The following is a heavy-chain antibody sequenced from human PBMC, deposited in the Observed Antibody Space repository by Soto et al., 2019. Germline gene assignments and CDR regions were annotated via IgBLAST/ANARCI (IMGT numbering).Heavy chain of an antibody. CDR2: IPNDGSTE. Sequence: EGSLSLSCAASGFTFSMYGMQWVRQAPGKGLEWVAFIPNDGSTEYYTDSVKGRFTISRDNSKNTLYLQMNSLTGEDTAVYYCARDRSGVLGFDPWGQGSLVTVSS. D-gene: IGHD2-8*01. V-gene: IGHV3-30*02. J-gene: IGHJ5*02. CDR1: GFTFSMYG. CDR3: ARDRSGVLGFDP.